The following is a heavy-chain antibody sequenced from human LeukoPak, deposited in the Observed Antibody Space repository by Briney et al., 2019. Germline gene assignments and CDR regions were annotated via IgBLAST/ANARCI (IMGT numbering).Heavy chain of an antibody. Sequence: ASVTVSCKASGYTFTSYGISWVRQAPGQGLEWMGWISAYNGNTNYAQKLQGRVTMTTDTSTSTAYMELRSLRSDDTAVYYCARDGGQGYDNWYFDLWGRGTLVTVSS. D-gene: IGHD3-22*01. CDR2: ISAYNGNT. J-gene: IGHJ2*01. CDR1: GYTFTSYG. CDR3: ARDGGQGYDNWYFDL. V-gene: IGHV1-18*01.